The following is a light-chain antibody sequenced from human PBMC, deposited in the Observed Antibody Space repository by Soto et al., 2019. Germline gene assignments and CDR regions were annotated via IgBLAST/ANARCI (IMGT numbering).Light chain of an antibody. Sequence: QSALTQPASVSGSPGQLITISCTGTSSDVGGYNYVSWYQQHPGKAPKLMIYDVSNRPSGVSNRFSGSKSGNTASLTISGLQAEDEADYYCSSYTSSSTSHVFGTGTKLTVL. CDR3: SSYTSSSTSHV. CDR1: SSDVGGYNY. J-gene: IGLJ1*01. V-gene: IGLV2-14*01. CDR2: DVS.